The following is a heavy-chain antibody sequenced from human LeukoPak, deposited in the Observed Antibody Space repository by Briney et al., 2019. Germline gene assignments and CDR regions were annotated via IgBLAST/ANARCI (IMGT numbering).Heavy chain of an antibody. CDR2: ISFDANNK. Sequence: GGSLRLSCAASGFTFSTYGMHWVRQAPGKGLEWVAVISFDANNKFYADSVKGRFTISRDNSKNTLYLQMNSLRPEDTAVYYCAKSGGSGNGAPRYYMDVWGKGTTVTISS. D-gene: IGHD3-10*01. CDR1: GFTFSTYG. J-gene: IGHJ6*03. CDR3: AKSGGSGNGAPRYYMDV. V-gene: IGHV3-30*18.